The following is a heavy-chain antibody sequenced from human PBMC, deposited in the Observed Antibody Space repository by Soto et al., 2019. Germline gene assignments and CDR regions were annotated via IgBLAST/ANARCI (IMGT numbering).Heavy chain of an antibody. J-gene: IGHJ4*02. D-gene: IGHD6-19*01. CDR1: GGSISSSSYY. CDR3: ARRMVAVAGNFDY. Sequence: QLQLQESGPGLVKPSETLSLTCTVSGGSISSSSYYWGWIRQPPGKGLEWIGSIYYSGSTYYNPSLKSRVTISVDTSKNQFSLKLSSVTAADTAVYYCARRMVAVAGNFDYWGQGTLVTVSS. V-gene: IGHV4-39*01. CDR2: IYYSGST.